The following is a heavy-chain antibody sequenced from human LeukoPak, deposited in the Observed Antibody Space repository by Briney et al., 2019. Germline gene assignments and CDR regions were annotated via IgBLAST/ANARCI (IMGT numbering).Heavy chain of an antibody. CDR2: IWYDGGNK. CDR3: ARDGSGDTLVRGAKNWFDP. V-gene: IGHV3-33*01. D-gene: IGHD3-10*01. CDR1: GFTFSSYG. J-gene: IGHJ5*02. Sequence: GGSLRLSCAAFGFTFSSYGMHWVRQAPGKGLEWVALIWYDGGNKYYADSVKGRFTISRDNSKNTLYLQMNSLRDEDTAVYYCARDGSGDTLVRGAKNWFDPWGQGIRVTVSS.